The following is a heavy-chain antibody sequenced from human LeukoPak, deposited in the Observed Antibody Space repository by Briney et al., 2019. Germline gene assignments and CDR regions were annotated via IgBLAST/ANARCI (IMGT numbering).Heavy chain of an antibody. V-gene: IGHV1-2*02. CDR1: GYTFTGYY. CDR3: ARGRDILTGYYTYLYDY. D-gene: IGHD3-9*01. CDR2: INPNSGGT. Sequence: ASVKVSCKASGYTFTGYYMHWVRQAPGQGLEWMGWINPNSGGTNYAQKFQGRVTMTRDTSISTAYMELSRLRSDDTAVYYCARGRDILTGYYTYLYDYWGQGTLVTVSS. J-gene: IGHJ4*02.